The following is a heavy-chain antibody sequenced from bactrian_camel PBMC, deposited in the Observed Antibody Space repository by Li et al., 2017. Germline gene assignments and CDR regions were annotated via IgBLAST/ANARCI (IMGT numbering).Heavy chain of an antibody. Sequence: HVQLVESGGGSVQTGGSLRLSCAAPGYHHSAYCLAWFRQAPGKAREGVAGIGTNGVATTTDSVKGRFTISRDSAKTTLFLEMNSLKPDDTAMYYCATGVYCANVLSPSEYDTWGQGTQVTVS. CDR2: IGTNGVAT. CDR3: ATGVYCANVLSPSEYDT. CDR1: GYHHSAYC. V-gene: IGHV3S6*01. J-gene: IGHJ4*01. D-gene: IGHD3*01.